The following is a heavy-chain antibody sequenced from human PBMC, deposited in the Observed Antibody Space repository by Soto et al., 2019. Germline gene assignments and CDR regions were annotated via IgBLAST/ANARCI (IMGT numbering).Heavy chain of an antibody. D-gene: IGHD5-18*01. CDR3: ARGDTAMVDYYYYGMDV. J-gene: IGHJ6*02. V-gene: IGHV1-69*12. CDR1: GGTFSSYA. CDR2: IIPIFGTA. Sequence: QVQLVQSGAEVKKPGSSVKVSCKASGGTFSSYAISWVRQAPGQGLEWMGWIIPIFGTANYAQKLQGRVRITADESTSTAYMELSSLRSEDTAVYYCARGDTAMVDYYYYGMDVWGQGTTVTVSS.